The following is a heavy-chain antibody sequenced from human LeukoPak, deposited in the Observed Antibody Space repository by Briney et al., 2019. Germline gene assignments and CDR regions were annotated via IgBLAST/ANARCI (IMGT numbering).Heavy chain of an antibody. D-gene: IGHD3-10*01. J-gene: IGHJ4*02. CDR2: IDPSDSYT. V-gene: IGHV5-10-1*01. CDR3: ARGFYGSGSPFDY. CDR1: GYSISNYW. Sequence: GESLKISCKASGYSISNYWIGWVRQMPGKGLEWMGRIDPSDSYTNYSPSFQGHVTISADKSISTAYLQWSSLKASDTAMYYCARGFYGSGSPFDYWGQGTLVTVSS.